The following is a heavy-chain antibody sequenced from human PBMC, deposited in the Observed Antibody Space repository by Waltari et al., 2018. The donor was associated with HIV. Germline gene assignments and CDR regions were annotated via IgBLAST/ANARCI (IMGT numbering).Heavy chain of an antibody. CDR1: GYNFTGYY. V-gene: IGHV1-2*02. D-gene: IGHD6-6*01. J-gene: IGHJ4*02. CDR2: INPNSGGT. Sequence: QVQLVQSWAEVQKTGAAVKVSCNASGYNFTGYYMHWVRQAPGQGLEWMGWINPNSGGTNDAQKFQGRVTMTSDTSISTAYMELSRLRSDDTAVYYCATALYSSSSAGSIDYWGQGTLVTVSS. CDR3: ATALYSSSSAGSIDY.